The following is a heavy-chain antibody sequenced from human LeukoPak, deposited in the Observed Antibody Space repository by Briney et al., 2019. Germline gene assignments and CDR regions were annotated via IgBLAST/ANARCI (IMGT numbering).Heavy chain of an antibody. Sequence: GASVKVSCKASGYTFTSYYMHWVRQAPGQGLEWMRIINPSGGSTSYAQKFQGRVTMTRDTSTSTVYMELSSLRSEDTAVYYCARSLGLVRFLEWCMDVWGQGTTVTVSS. V-gene: IGHV1-46*01. CDR2: INPSGGST. CDR1: GYTFTSYY. J-gene: IGHJ6*02. D-gene: IGHD3-3*01. CDR3: ARSLGLVRFLEWCMDV.